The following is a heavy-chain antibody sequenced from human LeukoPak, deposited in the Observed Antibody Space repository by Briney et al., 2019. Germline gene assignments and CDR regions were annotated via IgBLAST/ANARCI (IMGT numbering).Heavy chain of an antibody. CDR2: INHSGST. Sequence: PSETLSLTCAVYGGSFSGYYWSWIRQPPGKGLEWIGEINHSGSTKYNPSLESRVTISVDTSKNQFSLKLSSVTAADTAVYFCARGLIEVAGTLYYYYGMDVWGQGTTVTVSS. D-gene: IGHD6-19*01. V-gene: IGHV4-34*01. CDR1: GGSFSGYY. J-gene: IGHJ6*02. CDR3: ARGLIEVAGTLYYYYGMDV.